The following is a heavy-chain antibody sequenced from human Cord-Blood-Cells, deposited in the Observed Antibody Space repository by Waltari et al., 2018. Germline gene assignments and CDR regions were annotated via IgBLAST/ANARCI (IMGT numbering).Heavy chain of an antibody. CDR1: GGSFSGYY. D-gene: IGHD4-17*01. CDR2: INHSGST. CDR3: ATSLEYDYGDYKRTHYYYYYGMDV. V-gene: IGHV4-34*01. Sequence: QVQLQQWGAGLLKPSETLSLTCAVYGGSFSGYYWSWIRQPPGKGLEWIGEINHSGSTNYNPSLKSRVTISVDTSKNQFSLKLSSVTAADTAVYYCATSLEYDYGDYKRTHYYYYYGMDVWGQGTTVTVSS. J-gene: IGHJ6*02.